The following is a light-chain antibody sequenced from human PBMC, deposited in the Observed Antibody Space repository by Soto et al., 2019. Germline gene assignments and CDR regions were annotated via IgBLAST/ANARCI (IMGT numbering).Light chain of an antibody. CDR3: QQYNNWPWT. CDR2: GAS. CDR1: QTINNN. Sequence: EIVMTQSPATLSVSPWEGATLSCMASQTINNNLAWYQQKPGQAPRLLIYGASRRATGVPARFSGSGSGTEFTLTISSLQSVDFAVYSCQQYNNWPWTFGQGTKV. J-gene: IGKJ1*01. V-gene: IGKV3-15*01.